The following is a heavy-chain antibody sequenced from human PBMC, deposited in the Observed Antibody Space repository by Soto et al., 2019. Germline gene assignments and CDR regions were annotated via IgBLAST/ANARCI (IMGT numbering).Heavy chain of an antibody. V-gene: IGHV3-33*01. D-gene: IGHD6-6*01. Sequence: GGSLRLSCAASGFTFSSYGMHWVRQAPGKGLEWVAVIWYDGSNKYYADSVKGRFTISRDNSKNTLYLQMNSLRAEDTAVYYCARDVEYSRFDPWGQGTLVTVSS. CDR2: IWYDGSNK. J-gene: IGHJ5*02. CDR3: ARDVEYSRFDP. CDR1: GFTFSSYG.